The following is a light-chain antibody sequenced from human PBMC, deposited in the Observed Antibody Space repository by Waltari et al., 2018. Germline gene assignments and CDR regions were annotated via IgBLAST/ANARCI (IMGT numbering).Light chain of an antibody. CDR1: SLSSYY. V-gene: IGLV3-19*01. J-gene: IGLJ2*01. CDR3: HSRDASGVGGS. CDR2: DKD. Sequence: SSELTQDPAVSVAMGPTVRITCQGDSLSSYYASWYQQRPGQAPILVIYDKDNRPSGVPDRFSGSSSHNTASLTITGAQAEDEASYYCHSRDASGVGGSFGGGTKLTVL.